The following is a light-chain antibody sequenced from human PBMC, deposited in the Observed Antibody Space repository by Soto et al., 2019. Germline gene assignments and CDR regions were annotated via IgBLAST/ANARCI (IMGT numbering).Light chain of an antibody. CDR1: QSVSSH. J-gene: IGKJ4*01. Sequence: EIVLTQSPATLSLSPGERATLSRRASQSVSSHLTWYQQKPGQAPRLLIYDASNRATGIPARFSGSGSGTDFTLTISSLEPEDFAVYYCQQRTNWRLTFGGGTKVEIK. CDR2: DAS. V-gene: IGKV3-11*01. CDR3: QQRTNWRLT.